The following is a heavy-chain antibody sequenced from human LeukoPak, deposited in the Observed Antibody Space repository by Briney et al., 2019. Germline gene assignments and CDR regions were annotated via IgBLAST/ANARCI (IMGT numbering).Heavy chain of an antibody. CDR3: ARDITMVQGDAFDI. CDR2: INTDGSST. V-gene: IGHV3-74*01. D-gene: IGHD3-10*01. J-gene: IGHJ3*02. CDR1: GFTFSGYW. Sequence: EAGGSLRLSCAASGFTFSGYWMHWVRQAPGKGLVWVSRINTDGSSTSYADSVKGRFTISRDNAKNTLYLQMNSLRAEDTAVYYCARDITMVQGDAFDIWGQGTMVTVSS.